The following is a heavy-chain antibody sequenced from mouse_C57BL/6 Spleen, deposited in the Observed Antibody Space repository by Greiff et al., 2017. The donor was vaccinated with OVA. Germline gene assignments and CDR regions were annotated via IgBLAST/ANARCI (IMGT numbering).Heavy chain of an antibody. D-gene: IGHD4-1*01. Sequence: QVQLQQSGPELVKPGASVKISCKASGYAFSSSWMNWVKQRPGKGLEWIGRIYPGDGDTNYNGKFKGKATLTADKSSSTAYMQLSSLTSEDSAVYFCARGELTGYFDVWGTGTTVTVSS. CDR2: IYPGDGDT. J-gene: IGHJ1*03. CDR3: ARGELTGYFDV. V-gene: IGHV1-82*01. CDR1: GYAFSSSW.